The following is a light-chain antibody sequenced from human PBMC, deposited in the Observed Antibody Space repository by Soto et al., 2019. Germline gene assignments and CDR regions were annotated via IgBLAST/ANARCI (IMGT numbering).Light chain of an antibody. Sequence: QSVLTQPASVSGSPGQSITISCTGTSSDVGAYNSVSWYQQYPGKAPKLVIHDVSIRPSGVFYRFSGSKSGNTASLTISGLQAEDEADYYCSSYTSSSSYVFGSGTKVTVL. CDR2: DVS. V-gene: IGLV2-14*01. J-gene: IGLJ1*01. CDR3: SSYTSSSSYV. CDR1: SSDVGAYNS.